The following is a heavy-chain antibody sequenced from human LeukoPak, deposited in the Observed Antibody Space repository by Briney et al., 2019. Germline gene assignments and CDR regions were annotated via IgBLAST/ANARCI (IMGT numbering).Heavy chain of an antibody. D-gene: IGHD1-14*01. CDR3: AKRDHSTNNPRLFDY. J-gene: IGHJ4*02. CDR2: ISAGGSGT. Sequence: GGSLRLSCTASGFTFSSYALSWVRQAPGKGLERVSAISAGGSGTYYADSVKGRFTISRDNSKNTLYLQMNGLRAEDTAVYYCAKRDHSTNNPRLFDYWGQGTLVTVSS. CDR1: GFTFSSYA. V-gene: IGHV3-23*01.